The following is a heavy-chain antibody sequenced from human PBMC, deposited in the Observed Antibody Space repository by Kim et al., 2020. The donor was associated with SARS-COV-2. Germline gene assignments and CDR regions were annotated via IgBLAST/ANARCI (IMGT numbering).Heavy chain of an antibody. V-gene: IGHV4-38-2*02. CDR1: GSSIGIGYY. Sequence: SETLSLTCTVSGSSIGIGYYWGWIRQFPGRGLEWVSSISHTGTTYYNPSLRSRVIISVDTSKREVSLNLTSVTAADTAMYYCARKVISSWFNFDVWGQGRMVTVSS. J-gene: IGHJ3*01. D-gene: IGHD2-21*01. CDR3: ARKVISSWFNFDV. CDR2: ISHTGTT.